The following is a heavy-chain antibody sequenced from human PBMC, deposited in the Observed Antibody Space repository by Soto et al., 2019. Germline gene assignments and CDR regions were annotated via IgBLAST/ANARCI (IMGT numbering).Heavy chain of an antibody. CDR2: MNPNSGNT. D-gene: IGHD4-17*01. CDR1: GYTFTSYD. J-gene: IGHJ2*01. Sequence: QVQLVQSGAEVKKPGASVKVSCKASGYTFTSYDINWVRQATGQGLEWMGWMNPNSGNTGYAQKFQGRVTMTRNTSISTAYMELSSLRSEDTAVYDCASFTHWGYGYYDINWYFDLWGRGTLVTVSS. CDR3: ASFTHWGYGYYDINWYFDL. V-gene: IGHV1-8*01.